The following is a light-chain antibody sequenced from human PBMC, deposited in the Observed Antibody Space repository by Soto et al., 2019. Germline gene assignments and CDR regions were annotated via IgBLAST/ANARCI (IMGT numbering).Light chain of an antibody. Sequence: QSVLTQSSSASASLGSSVKLTCTLSSGHSSYIIAWHQQQPGKAPRYLMKLEGSGSYNKGSEVPDRFSGSSSGADRYLTISNLQFEAEADYYCETWDFNTRVFGGGTKLTVL. CDR2: LEGSGSY. CDR1: SGHSSYI. V-gene: IGLV4-60*02. CDR3: ETWDFNTRV. J-gene: IGLJ3*02.